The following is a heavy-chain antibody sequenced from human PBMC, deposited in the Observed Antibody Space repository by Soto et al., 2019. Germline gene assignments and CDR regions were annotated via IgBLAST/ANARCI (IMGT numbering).Heavy chain of an antibody. D-gene: IGHD4-17*01. CDR1: GFTFDDYA. CDR2: ISWNSGSI. J-gene: IGHJ2*01. CDR3: AKDGSFMTTVARPRYFDL. Sequence: EVQLVESGGGLVQPGRSLRLSCAASGFTFDDYAMHWVRQAPGKGLEWVSGISWNSGSIGYADSVKGRFTISRDNAKNSLYLQMNSLRAEDTALYYCAKDGSFMTTVARPRYFDLWGRGTLVTVSS. V-gene: IGHV3-9*01.